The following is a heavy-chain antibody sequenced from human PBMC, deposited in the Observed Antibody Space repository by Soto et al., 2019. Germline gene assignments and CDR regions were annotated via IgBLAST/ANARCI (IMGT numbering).Heavy chain of an antibody. CDR1: GGTFGKYT. D-gene: IGHD5-12*01. V-gene: IGHV1-69*01. CDR2: IIPIYGTA. J-gene: IGHJ2*01. Sequence: QVQLVQSGAEVKKPGSSVKVSCKVSGGTFGKYTINWVRQAPGQGLEWMAGIIPIYGTANYAQKFQGRISVTVDESTTTAYMELRGLRSDDTAVYYCARDRDGYNYWYFDLWGRGSLITVSS. CDR3: ARDRDGYNYWYFDL.